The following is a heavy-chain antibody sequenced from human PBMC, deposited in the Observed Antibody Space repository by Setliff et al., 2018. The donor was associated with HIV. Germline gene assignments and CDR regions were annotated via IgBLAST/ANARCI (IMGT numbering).Heavy chain of an antibody. J-gene: IGHJ3*01. CDR1: GYTFTAYY. CDR3: AKQGYSDSLYAFDV. D-gene: IGHD1-26*01. Sequence: GASVKVSCKTSGYTFTAYYIYWVRQAPGHGLELMGRIHPNTGSTNYLQEFQGRVTITRDTSMSTVYMALTGLTSDDTAVYDCAKQGYSDSLYAFDVWGQGTMVTVS. V-gene: IGHV1-2*06. CDR2: IHPNTGST.